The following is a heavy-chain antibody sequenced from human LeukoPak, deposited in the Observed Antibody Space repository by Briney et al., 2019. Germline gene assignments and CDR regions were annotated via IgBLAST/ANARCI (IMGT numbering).Heavy chain of an antibody. V-gene: IGHV4-59*01. D-gene: IGHD2-2*01. Sequence: SETLSLTCTVSGGSISSYYWSWIRQPPGKGLEWIGYIYYSGSTNYNPSLKSRVTISVDTSKNQFSLKLSSVTAADTAVYYCAKDQYWDCSTTSCYFHYWGQGALVTVSS. CDR2: IYYSGST. CDR1: GGSISSYY. J-gene: IGHJ4*02. CDR3: AKDQYWDCSTTSCYFHY.